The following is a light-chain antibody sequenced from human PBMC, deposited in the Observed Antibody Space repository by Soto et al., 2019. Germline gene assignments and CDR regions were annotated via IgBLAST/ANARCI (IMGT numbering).Light chain of an antibody. V-gene: IGLV2-14*01. CDR3: SSYTSTSSLI. CDR2: EVR. Sequence: QSVLTQPASVSGSTGQSITISCDGTMRDVGAYNLVSWYQQHPGRAPQLIIYEVRNRPSGISFRFSGSKSGNTASLTISGLQAEDEADYYCSSYTSTSSLIFGGWTTVTVL. J-gene: IGLJ2*01. CDR1: MRDVGAYNL.